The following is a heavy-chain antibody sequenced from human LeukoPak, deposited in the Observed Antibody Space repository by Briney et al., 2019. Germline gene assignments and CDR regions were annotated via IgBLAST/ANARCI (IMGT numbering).Heavy chain of an antibody. J-gene: IGHJ4*02. D-gene: IGHD3-16*02. CDR3: AKDRSLYEIEWPGNY. V-gene: IGHV3-30*18. CDR1: GFTFSSYV. CDR2: ISYDGSNK. Sequence: GGSLRLSCAASGFTFSSYVMHWVRQTPGKGLEWVAVISYDGSNKYYADSVKGRFTISRDNSKNTLYLQMNSLRAEDTAVYYCAKDRSLYEIEWPGNYWGQGTLVTVSS.